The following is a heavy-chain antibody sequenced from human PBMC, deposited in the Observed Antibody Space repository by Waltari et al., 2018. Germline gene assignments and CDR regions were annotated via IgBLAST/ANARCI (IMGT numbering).Heavy chain of an antibody. CDR3: ARDDADQDDYSYNWFDP. CDR1: GGSISSYY. J-gene: IGHJ5*02. Sequence: QVQLQESGPGLVKPSETLSLTCTVSGGSISSYYWSWIRQPAGKGLEWIGRIYTSGSTNYNPSLKSRVTMSVDTSKNQFSLKLSSVTAADTAVYYCARDDADQDDYSYNWFDPWGQGTLVTVSS. D-gene: IGHD4-4*01. CDR2: IYTSGST. V-gene: IGHV4-4*07.